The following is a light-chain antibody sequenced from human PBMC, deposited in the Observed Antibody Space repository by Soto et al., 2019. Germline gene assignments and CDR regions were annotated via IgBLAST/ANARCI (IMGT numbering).Light chain of an antibody. CDR2: KVS. V-gene: IGKV2-30*02. Sequence: DVVMTQSPLSLPVTLGQPASISCRSNQSLVHSDGIAYFSWFQQRPGRSPRRLIYKVSNRDSGVPDRFSGSGSGTDFAPKISRVEAEDVGVYYCMQGTHWPITFGQGTRLEIK. CDR3: MQGTHWPIT. J-gene: IGKJ5*01. CDR1: QSLVHSDGIAY.